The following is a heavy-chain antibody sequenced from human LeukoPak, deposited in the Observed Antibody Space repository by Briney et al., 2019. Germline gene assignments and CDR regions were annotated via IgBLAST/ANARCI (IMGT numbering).Heavy chain of an antibody. CDR2: SYSGGSS. Sequence: GGSLRLSCAASGFTASSNYMNWVRHAPGKGLEWVSVSYSGGSSYYADSVKGRFTISRDNSKNTLYLQMNTLRAEDTAVYFCAREEHYRRYFALWGRGTLVTVSS. CDR3: AREEHYRRYFAL. CDR1: GFTASSNY. V-gene: IGHV3-53*01. D-gene: IGHD3-16*02. J-gene: IGHJ2*01.